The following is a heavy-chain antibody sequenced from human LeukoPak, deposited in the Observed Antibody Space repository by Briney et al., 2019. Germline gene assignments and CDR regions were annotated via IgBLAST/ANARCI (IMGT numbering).Heavy chain of an antibody. V-gene: IGHV1-18*01. CDR1: GYTFTSYG. D-gene: IGHD3-22*01. CDR2: ISAYNGNT. CDR3: ARGYYYDSSGYYLPYA. Sequence: ASVKVSCKASGYTFTSYGISWVRQAPGQGLEWMGWISAYNGNTNYAQKLQGRVTMTTDTSTSTAYMELRSLRSDDTAVYHCARGYYYDSSGYYLPYAWGQGTLVTVSS. J-gene: IGHJ5*02.